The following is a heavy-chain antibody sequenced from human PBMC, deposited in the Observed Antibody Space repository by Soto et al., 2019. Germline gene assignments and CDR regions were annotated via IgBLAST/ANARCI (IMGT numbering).Heavy chain of an antibody. CDR1: GFTFSSYA. CDR2: ISSVYDT. J-gene: IGHJ3*01. V-gene: IGHV3-23*01. CDR3: TETYRDTASATGLLAAFDV. Sequence: EVQLLESGGNWVQPGESLRLSCAAPGFTFSSYAMSWVRQAPGKGLDWVSHISSVYDTYYADSVKGRITISRDNSKNSLYLQMNGLRAEDTAVYFCTETYRDTASATGLLAAFDVWGQGTMVSVYS. D-gene: IGHD1-1*01.